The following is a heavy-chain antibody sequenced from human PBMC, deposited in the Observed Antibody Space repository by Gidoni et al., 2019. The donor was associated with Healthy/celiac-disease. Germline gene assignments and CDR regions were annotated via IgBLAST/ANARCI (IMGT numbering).Heavy chain of an antibody. J-gene: IGHJ4*02. D-gene: IGHD6-19*01. V-gene: IGHV3-43*01. Sequence: EVQLVESGGVVVQPGGSLRLSCAASGFTFDDYTMHWVRQAPGKGLEWVSLISWDGGSTYYADSVKGRFTIFRDNSKNSLYLQMNSLRTEDTALYYCARPAGTDLYYFDYWGQGTLVTVSS. CDR1: GFTFDDYT. CDR2: ISWDGGST. CDR3: ARPAGTDLYYFDY.